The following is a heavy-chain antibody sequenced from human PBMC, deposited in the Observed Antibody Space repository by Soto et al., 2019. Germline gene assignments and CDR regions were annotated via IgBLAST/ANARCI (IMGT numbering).Heavy chain of an antibody. CDR3: AKTQHPGYCSGGSCYTDAFDI. CDR2: ISFDGSNK. D-gene: IGHD2-15*01. CDR1: GFTFSSYG. Sequence: GGSLRLSCAASGFTFSSYGMHWVRQAPGKGLEWVAVISFDGSNKYYADSVKGRFTISRDNSKNTPFLQMNSLRAEDTAVYYCAKTQHPGYCSGGSCYTDAFDIWGQGTMVTVSS. V-gene: IGHV3-30*18. J-gene: IGHJ3*02.